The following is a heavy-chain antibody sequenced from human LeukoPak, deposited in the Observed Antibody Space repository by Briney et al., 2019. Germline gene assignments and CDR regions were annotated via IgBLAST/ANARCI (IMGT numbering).Heavy chain of an antibody. CDR2: FHYSGCT. Sequence: SETLSLTCTVSGGSISSSTYYWVWIRQAPGKGLEWIGSFHYSGCTYQKPSLKSRVTISGDTSKKQFSLKLNSVTAADTAVYYCARDKGLHTFDIWGQGTMVTVSS. CDR3: ARDKGLHTFDI. J-gene: IGHJ3*02. CDR1: GGSISSSTYY. V-gene: IGHV4-39*07.